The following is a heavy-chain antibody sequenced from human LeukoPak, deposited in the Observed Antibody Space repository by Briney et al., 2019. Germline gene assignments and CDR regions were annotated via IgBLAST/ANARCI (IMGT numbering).Heavy chain of an antibody. CDR3: TRVGYIDEGIDY. Sequence: GGSLRLSCVASGFPFSSYWMTWVRQAPGKGLEWVANIKQDGSKKSYVDSVKGRFTISRDNTKNSLYLQMNSLRAEDTAIYYCTRVGYIDEGIDYWGQGTLVTVSS. J-gene: IGHJ4*02. CDR2: IKQDGSKK. D-gene: IGHD5-24*01. V-gene: IGHV3-7*04. CDR1: GFPFSSYW.